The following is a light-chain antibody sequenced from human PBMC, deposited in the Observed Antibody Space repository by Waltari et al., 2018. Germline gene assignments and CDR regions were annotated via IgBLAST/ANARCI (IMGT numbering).Light chain of an antibody. CDR2: DAS. J-gene: IGKJ5*01. CDR1: HSVYTN. Sequence: EIVMTQSPATLSVSPGVRATLSCRASHSVYTNLAWYRQKPGQAPRLLIYDASTRATGIPARFTGSGSGTEFTLTISSLQSEDSAVYSCQQYNRWPPITFGQGTRLEIK. CDR3: QQYNRWPPIT. V-gene: IGKV3D-15*01.